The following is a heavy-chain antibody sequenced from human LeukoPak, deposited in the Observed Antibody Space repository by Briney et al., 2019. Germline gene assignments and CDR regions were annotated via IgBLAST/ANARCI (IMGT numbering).Heavy chain of an antibody. Sequence: SETLSLTCTVSGGSISSYYWSWIRQPPGKGLEWIGYIYYSGSTNYNPSLESRVTISVDTSKNQFSLKLSSVTAADTAVYYCARLGSSSLDIWGQGTMVTVSS. V-gene: IGHV4-59*08. D-gene: IGHD6-13*01. CDR3: ARLGSSSLDI. CDR2: IYYSGST. CDR1: GGSISSYY. J-gene: IGHJ3*02.